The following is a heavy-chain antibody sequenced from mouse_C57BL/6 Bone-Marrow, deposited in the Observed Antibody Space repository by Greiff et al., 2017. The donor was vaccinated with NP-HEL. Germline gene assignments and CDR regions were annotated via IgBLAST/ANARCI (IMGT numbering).Heavy chain of an antibody. V-gene: IGHV3-6*01. J-gene: IGHJ3*01. CDR2: ISYDGSN. D-gene: IGHD1-1*01. CDR1: GYSITSGYY. CDR3: ARGGSSYFAWFAY. Sequence: ESGPGLVKPSQSLSLTCSVTGYSITSGYYWNWIRQFPGNKLEWMGYISYDGSNNYNPSLKNRISITRDTSKNQFFLKLNSVTTEDTATYYCARGGSSYFAWFAYWGQGTLVTVSA.